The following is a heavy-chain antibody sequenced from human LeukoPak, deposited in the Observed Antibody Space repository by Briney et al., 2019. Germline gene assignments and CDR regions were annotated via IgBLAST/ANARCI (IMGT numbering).Heavy chain of an antibody. CDR3: AREWGGAFDI. J-gene: IGHJ3*02. CDR2: ISAYNGNT. CDR1: GYTFTSYG. D-gene: IGHD3-16*01. V-gene: IGHV1-18*01. Sequence: ASVKVSCKASGYTFTSYGISWVRQAPGQGLEWMGWISAYNGNTNYAQKFQGRVTMTRDTSISTAYMELSRLRSDDTAVYYCAREWGGAFDIWGQGTMVTVSS.